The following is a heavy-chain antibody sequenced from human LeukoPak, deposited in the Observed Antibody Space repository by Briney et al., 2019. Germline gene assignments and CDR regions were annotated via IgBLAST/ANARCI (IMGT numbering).Heavy chain of an antibody. CDR2: IWYDGSNK. CDR1: GFTFSSYG. Sequence: PGGSLRLSCAASGFTFSSYGMRWVRQAPGKGLEWVAVIWYDGSNKYYADSVKGRFTISRDNSKNTLYLQMNSLRAEDTAVYYCARDGYQSHNWFDPWGQGTLVTVSS. V-gene: IGHV3-33*01. J-gene: IGHJ5*02. CDR3: ARDGYQSHNWFDP. D-gene: IGHD5-12*01.